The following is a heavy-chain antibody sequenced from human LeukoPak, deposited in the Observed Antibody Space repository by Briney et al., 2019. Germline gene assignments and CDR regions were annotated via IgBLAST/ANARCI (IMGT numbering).Heavy chain of an antibody. V-gene: IGHV3-23*01. CDR2: ISGSGIVT. CDR3: ARWEVVVAASTT. D-gene: IGHD2-15*01. J-gene: IGHJ5*02. Sequence: GGSLRLSCAASGFTFRTYAMSWVRQAPGKGLEWVSAISGSGIVTYYADSVKGRFSISRDNSKNTLYLQMNSLRAEDTAVYYCARWEVVVAASTTWGQGTLVTVSS. CDR1: GFTFRTYA.